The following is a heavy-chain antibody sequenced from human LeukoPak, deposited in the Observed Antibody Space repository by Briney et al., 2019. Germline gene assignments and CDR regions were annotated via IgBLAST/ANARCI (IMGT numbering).Heavy chain of an antibody. CDR3: ARDQKQWLEIDY. J-gene: IGHJ4*02. D-gene: IGHD6-19*01. V-gene: IGHV1-2*02. CDR1: GYTFTDYY. CDR2: INPNSGGT. Sequence: ASVTVSCKASGYTFTDYYMHWVRLAPGQGLEWMGWINPNSGGTNYAQKFQGRVTMTRDTSISTAYMELSRLTSDDTALYYCARDQKQWLEIDYWGQGTLVTVSS.